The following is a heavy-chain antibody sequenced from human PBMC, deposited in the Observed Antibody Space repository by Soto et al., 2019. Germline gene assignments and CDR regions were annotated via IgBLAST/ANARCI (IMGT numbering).Heavy chain of an antibody. D-gene: IGHD6-19*01. V-gene: IGHV4-59*01. J-gene: IGHJ6*02. CDR2: IYYSGST. CDR3: ASDRSSGWDQGYGMDV. CDR1: GGSISTYY. Sequence: PETLSPTCTVSGGSISTYYWSWIRQPPGKGLEWIGYIYYSGSTSYNPSLKSRVTISVDTSKNQFSLKLRSVTAADTAVYYCASDRSSGWDQGYGMDVWGQGTTVTVSS.